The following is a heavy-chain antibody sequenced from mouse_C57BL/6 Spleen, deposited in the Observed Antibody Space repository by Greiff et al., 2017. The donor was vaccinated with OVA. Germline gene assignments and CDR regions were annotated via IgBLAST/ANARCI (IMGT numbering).Heavy chain of an antibody. D-gene: IGHD1-1*01. CDR3: AREVYYECD. CDR1: GFAFTNYL. CDR2: LNPGSGGT. V-gene: IGHV1-54*01. J-gene: IGHJ2*01. Sequence: QVQLQQSGAELVRPGTSVKVSCKASGFAFTNYLIEWVKQRPGQGLEWIGVLNPGSGGTNYNEKFKGKATLTADKSSSTTYMQLSSLTSEDSAVYFCAREVYYECDWGKGATLTFSS.